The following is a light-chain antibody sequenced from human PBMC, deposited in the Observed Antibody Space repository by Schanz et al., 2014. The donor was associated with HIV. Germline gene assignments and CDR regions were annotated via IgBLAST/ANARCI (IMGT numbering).Light chain of an antibody. Sequence: QSVLTQPPSVSGAPGQRVTIPCSGSSSNVGAGFDVHWYQQALGKAPTLLIYGDTNRPSGVPDRFSGSKSGTSASLAISGLQFDDEAHYYCAAWDNTLKGPLFGGGTKLTVL. J-gene: IGLJ2*01. CDR2: GDT. CDR1: SSNVGAGFD. V-gene: IGLV1-40*01. CDR3: AAWDNTLKGPL.